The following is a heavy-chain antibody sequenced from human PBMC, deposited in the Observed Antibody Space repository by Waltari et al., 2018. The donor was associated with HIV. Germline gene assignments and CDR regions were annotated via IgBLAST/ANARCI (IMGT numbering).Heavy chain of an antibody. CDR3: ANSDDYSNYYYGMDV. J-gene: IGHJ6*02. CDR1: GFTVTPHS. CDR2: IDSDGNT. Sequence: EVKLVESGGGLVQPVGSLSLSCAASGFTVTPHSMSWVRQAPGLGLEWVSLIDSDGNTRYADSVKGRFTISRDSSKNMVYLQMKSLRGEDTAVYYCANSDDYSNYYYGMDVWGQGTTVTVSS. D-gene: IGHD4-4*01. V-gene: IGHV3-66*01.